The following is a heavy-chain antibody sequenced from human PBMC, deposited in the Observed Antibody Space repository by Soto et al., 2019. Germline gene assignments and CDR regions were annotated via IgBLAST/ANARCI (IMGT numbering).Heavy chain of an antibody. D-gene: IGHD6-19*01. CDR3: SRAPFASGSGWYDY. J-gene: IGHJ4*02. CDR2: INPNSGST. V-gene: IGHV1-46*02. Sequence: ASVKVSCKSSGYTFNTYYIHWVRQAPGQGLEWMGIINPNSGSTSFAPKFQGRITMTRDTSTSTVYMELSSLRSEDTAIYYCSRAPFASGSGWYDYWGQGALVTSPQ. CDR1: GYTFNTYY.